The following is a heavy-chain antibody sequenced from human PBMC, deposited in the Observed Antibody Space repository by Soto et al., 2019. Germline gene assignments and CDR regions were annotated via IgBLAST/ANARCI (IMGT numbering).Heavy chain of an antibody. D-gene: IGHD3-16*01. Sequence: EVQLVESGGVVVQPGGSLRLSCAASGFTFDDYAMHWVRQAPGKGLEWVANIKADGSETYYVDSVRGRFTISRDNAKTSLYLQMNSLRAEDTAVYYCAKGGHIDFCGQGTLVTVSS. V-gene: IGHV3-7*03. J-gene: IGHJ4*02. CDR2: IKADGSET. CDR3: AKGGHIDF. CDR1: GFTFDDYA.